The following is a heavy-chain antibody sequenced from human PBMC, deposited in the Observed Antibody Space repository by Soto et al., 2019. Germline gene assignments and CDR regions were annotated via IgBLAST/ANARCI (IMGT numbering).Heavy chain of an antibody. D-gene: IGHD2-15*01. CDR3: ARGGGSTFNWFVP. CDR1: GGSISSFNYF. CDR2: LYYSGNT. J-gene: IGHJ5*02. V-gene: IGHV4-39*01. Sequence: QLQLQESGPGLVKPSETLSLTCTVSGGSISSFNYFWGWIRQPPGKGLEWIGSLYYSGNTYYNPSLQSRVTISVDTCKKQCTLTLRSVTAADTAVYYCARGGGSTFNWFVPWGQGTLVTVSP.